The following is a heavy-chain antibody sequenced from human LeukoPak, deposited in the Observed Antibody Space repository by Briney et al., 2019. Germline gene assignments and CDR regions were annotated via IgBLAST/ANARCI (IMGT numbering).Heavy chain of an antibody. Sequence: GGSLRLSCAASGFTFSSYSMNWVRQAPGKGLEWVSSISSSSSYINYADSVKGRFTFSRDNAKNSLYLQMNSLRAEDTAVYYCARDCSSTSCYGGGNWGQGTLVTVSS. J-gene: IGHJ4*02. V-gene: IGHV3-21*01. CDR2: ISSSSSYI. D-gene: IGHD2-2*01. CDR3: ARDCSSTSCYGGGN. CDR1: GFTFSSYS.